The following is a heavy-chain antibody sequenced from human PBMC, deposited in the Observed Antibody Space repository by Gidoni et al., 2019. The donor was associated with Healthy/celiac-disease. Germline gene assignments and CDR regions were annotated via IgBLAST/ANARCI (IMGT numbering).Heavy chain of an antibody. CDR3: AKMGSGSYYSLGDY. V-gene: IGHV3-23*04. J-gene: IGHJ4*02. Sequence: EVQLVESGGGLVPPGGCLSFYCAASGLTSSSYARSWGRQAPGKGLEWVAAISGSGGSTYYADSVKGRFTISRDNSKNTLYLQMNSLRAEDTAVYYCAKMGSGSYYSLGDYWGQGTLVTVSS. CDR1: GLTSSSYA. D-gene: IGHD1-26*01. CDR2: ISGSGGST.